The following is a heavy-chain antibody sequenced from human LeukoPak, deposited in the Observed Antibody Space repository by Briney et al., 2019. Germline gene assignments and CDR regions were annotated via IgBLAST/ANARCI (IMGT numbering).Heavy chain of an antibody. V-gene: IGHV1-18*01. Sequence: ASVKVSCKASGYTFTSYGISWVLQAPGQGLEWMGWISAYNGNTNYAQKLQGRVTMTTDTSTSTAYMELRSLRSDDTAVYYCARATSSIAARFVDYWGQGTLVTVSS. CDR3: ARATSSIAARFVDY. J-gene: IGHJ4*02. CDR2: ISAYNGNT. D-gene: IGHD6-6*01. CDR1: GYTFTSYG.